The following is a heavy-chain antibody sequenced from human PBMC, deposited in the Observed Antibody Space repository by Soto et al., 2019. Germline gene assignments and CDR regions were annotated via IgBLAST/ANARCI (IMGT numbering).Heavy chain of an antibody. Sequence: QVQLVESGGGVVQPGRSLRLSCAASGFTFSSYGMHWVRQAPGKGLEWVAVIWYDGSNKYYADSVKGRFTISRDNSKNTLYLQMTSLRAEDTVVYYCARWGIAAGDYWGQGTLVTVSS. V-gene: IGHV3-33*01. CDR1: GFTFSSYG. CDR2: IWYDGSNK. D-gene: IGHD6-13*01. CDR3: ARWGIAAGDY. J-gene: IGHJ4*02.